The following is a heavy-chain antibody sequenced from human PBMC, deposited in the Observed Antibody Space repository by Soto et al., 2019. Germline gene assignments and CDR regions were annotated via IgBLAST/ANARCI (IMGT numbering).Heavy chain of an antibody. D-gene: IGHD6-6*01. Sequence: GGSLRLSCAASGFTFDYYAMHWVRQAPGKGLEWVSGISWNSGSIGYADSVKGRFTISRDNAKNSLYLQMNSLRAEDTALYYCAKERVLYSSSGTAFDIWGQGTMVTVSS. V-gene: IGHV3-9*01. CDR1: GFTFDYYA. J-gene: IGHJ3*02. CDR2: ISWNSGSI. CDR3: AKERVLYSSSGTAFDI.